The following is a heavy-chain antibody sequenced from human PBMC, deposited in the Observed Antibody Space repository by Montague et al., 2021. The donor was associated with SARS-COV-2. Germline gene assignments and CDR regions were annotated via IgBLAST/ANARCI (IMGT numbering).Heavy chain of an antibody. CDR2: ISMSETRT. CDR1: GFTFSRYS. V-gene: IGHV3-48*04. CDR3: ARVASEHTAMAPDY. J-gene: IGHJ4*02. D-gene: IGHD5-18*01. Sequence: SLRLSCAAAGFTFSRYSMNWVRQAPGKGLEWISYISMSETRTQYADSVKGRFTISRDNASNSLYLQMRSLTGGDTAVYYCARVASEHTAMAPDYWGQGTLVTVSS.